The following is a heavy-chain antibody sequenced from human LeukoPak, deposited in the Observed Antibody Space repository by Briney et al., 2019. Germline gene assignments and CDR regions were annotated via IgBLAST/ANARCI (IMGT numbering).Heavy chain of an antibody. CDR3: ARAAAVLRDYYGMDV. V-gene: IGHV3-33*08. CDR2: IWYDGSNK. CDR1: GFTFSSYG. D-gene: IGHD6-13*01. J-gene: IGHJ6*02. Sequence: GGPLRLSCAASGFTFSSYGMHWVRQAPGKGLEWVAVIWYDGSNKYYADSVKGRFTISRDNSKNTLYLQMNSLRAEDTAVYYCARAAAVLRDYYGMDVWGQGTTVTVSS.